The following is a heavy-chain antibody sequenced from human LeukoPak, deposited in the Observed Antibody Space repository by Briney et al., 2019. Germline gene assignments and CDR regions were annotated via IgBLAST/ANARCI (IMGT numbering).Heavy chain of an antibody. Sequence: GGSLTLSCVVSGFTVSNNYMKWVRQAPGKGLEWVSAISGSGGSTYYADSVKGRFTISRDNSKNTLYLQMNSLRAEDTAVYYCAKGGQWLVLGYWGQGTLVTVSS. CDR2: ISGSGGST. D-gene: IGHD6-19*01. J-gene: IGHJ4*02. CDR3: AKGGQWLVLGY. CDR1: GFTVSNNY. V-gene: IGHV3-23*01.